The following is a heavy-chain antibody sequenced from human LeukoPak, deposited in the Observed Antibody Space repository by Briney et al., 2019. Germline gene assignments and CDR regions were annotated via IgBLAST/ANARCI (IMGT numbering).Heavy chain of an antibody. CDR1: GGSISSYY. CDR2: IYYSGST. V-gene: IGHV4-59*01. J-gene: IGHJ5*02. CDR3: ARGIVATTPGWFDP. Sequence: TSETLSLTCTVSGGSISSYYWSWIRQPPGKGLEWIGYIYYSGSTNYNPSLKSRVTISVDTSKNRFSLKLSSVTAADTAVYYCARGIVATTPGWFDPWGQGTLVTVSS. D-gene: IGHD5-12*01.